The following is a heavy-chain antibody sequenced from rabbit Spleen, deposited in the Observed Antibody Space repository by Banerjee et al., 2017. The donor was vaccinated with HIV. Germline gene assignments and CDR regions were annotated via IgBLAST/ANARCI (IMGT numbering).Heavy chain of an antibody. CDR2: IYPGSSGTT. D-gene: IGHD8-1*01. CDR1: GFPFSSSYW. J-gene: IGHJ6*01. CDR3: ARDTGSSFSSYGMDL. V-gene: IGHV1S45*01. Sequence: QEQLEESGGGLVKPEGSLTLTCKASGFPFSSSYWICWVRQAPGKGLEWIGCIYPGSSGTTYYASWAKGRFTISKTSSTTVTLQMTSLTAADTATYFCARDTGSSFSSYGMDLWGQGTLVTVS.